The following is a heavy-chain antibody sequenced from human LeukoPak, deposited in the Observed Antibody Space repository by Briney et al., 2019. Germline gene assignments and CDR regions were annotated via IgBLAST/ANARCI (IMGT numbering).Heavy chain of an antibody. J-gene: IGHJ1*01. Sequence: PGGSLRLSCAASGFTFSSYAKHWIRQAPGKGLEYVSAISKNGDSTFHAISVKGRFTISRDNSKNTLYLQMGSLRPEDMAVYYCARMDYSDQFFQHWGQGSLVTVSS. CDR3: ARMDYSDQFFQH. CDR1: GFTFSSYA. CDR2: ISKNGDST. D-gene: IGHD4-17*01. V-gene: IGHV3-64*01.